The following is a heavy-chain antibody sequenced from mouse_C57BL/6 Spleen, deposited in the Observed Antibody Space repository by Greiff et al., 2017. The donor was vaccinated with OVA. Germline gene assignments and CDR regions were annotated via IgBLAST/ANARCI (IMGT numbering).Heavy chain of an antibody. D-gene: IGHD1-1*01. J-gene: IGHJ2*01. V-gene: IGHV1-69*01. CDR3: ARGYYGSSSPYYFDY. CDR1: GYTFTSYW. Sequence: QVQLQQPGAELVMPGASVKLSCKASGYTFTSYWMHWVKQRPGQGLEWIGEIDPSDSYTKSNQKFKGKSTMTVNKSSRTAYMKLRSLTSEDSAVDYCARGYYGSSSPYYFDYWGQGTTLTVSS. CDR2: IDPSDSYT.